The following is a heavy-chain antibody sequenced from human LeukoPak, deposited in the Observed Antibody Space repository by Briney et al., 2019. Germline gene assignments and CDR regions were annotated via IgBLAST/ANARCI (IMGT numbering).Heavy chain of an antibody. CDR1: GYTFTSYD. Sequence: ASVKVSCKAPGYTFTSYDINWVRQATGQGLEWMGRMNPNSGNTGYAQKFQGRVTITRNTSISTAYMELSSLRSEDTAVYYCAREGYSSSYYYMDVWGKGTTVTVSS. J-gene: IGHJ6*03. CDR2: MNPNSGNT. CDR3: AREGYSSSYYYMDV. V-gene: IGHV1-8*03. D-gene: IGHD6-6*01.